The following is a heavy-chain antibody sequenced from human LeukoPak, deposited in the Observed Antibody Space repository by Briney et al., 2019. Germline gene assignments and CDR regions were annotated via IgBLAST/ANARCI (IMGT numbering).Heavy chain of an antibody. J-gene: IGHJ6*02. D-gene: IGHD5-24*01. CDR3: ARVRKDGYNANYYYGMDV. CDR1: GLTFSSYE. Sequence: PGGSLRLSCAASGLTFSSYEMNWVRQAPGKGLEWISYISSSSSSIYYADSVKGRFTISRDNAKNSLYLQMKSLRDEDTAVYYCARVRKDGYNANYYYGMDVWGQGTTVTVSS. CDR2: ISSSSSSI. V-gene: IGHV3-48*02.